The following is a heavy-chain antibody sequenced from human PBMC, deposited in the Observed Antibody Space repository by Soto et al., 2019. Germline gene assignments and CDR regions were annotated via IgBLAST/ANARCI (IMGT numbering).Heavy chain of an antibody. CDR1: GFTFSSYA. Sequence: GGSLRLSCAASGFTFSSYAMSWVRQAPGKGLEWVSAISGSGGSTYYADSVKGRFTISRDNSKNTLYLQMNSLRAEDTAVYYCAKGSPFIAAAVWAFDIWGQGTMVTVSS. V-gene: IGHV3-23*01. J-gene: IGHJ3*02. D-gene: IGHD6-13*01. CDR3: AKGSPFIAAAVWAFDI. CDR2: ISGSGGST.